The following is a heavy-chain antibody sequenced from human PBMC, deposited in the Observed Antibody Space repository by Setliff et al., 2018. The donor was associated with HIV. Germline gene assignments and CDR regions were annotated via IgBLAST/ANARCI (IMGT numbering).Heavy chain of an antibody. CDR3: ARGRSRWTYYNYYYMDV. CDR1: DVSISAYY. Sequence: PSETLSLTCTVSDVSISAYYWSWIRQPPGKGLEWIGDIFYTGSTNYNPSLKSRVTISIDTSKNQFSLKLSAVTAADTAVYYCARGRSRWTYYNYYYMDVWGKGTTVTVSS. D-gene: IGHD6-13*01. J-gene: IGHJ6*03. CDR2: IFYTGST. V-gene: IGHV4-59*08.